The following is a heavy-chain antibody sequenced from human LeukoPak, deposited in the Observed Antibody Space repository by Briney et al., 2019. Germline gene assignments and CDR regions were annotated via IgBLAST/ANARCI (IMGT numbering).Heavy chain of an antibody. CDR1: GGSISGYY. J-gene: IGHJ2*01. D-gene: IGHD1-26*01. Sequence: SETLPLTCSVSGGSISGYYWNWIRQPPGKRLEFIGYIYYSGSTNYNPSLKSRVTISVDTSKNQFSLKLSSVTAADTAVYYCARHGTPDWYFDLWGRGTLVTVSS. V-gene: IGHV4-59*08. CDR3: ARHGTPDWYFDL. CDR2: IYYSGST.